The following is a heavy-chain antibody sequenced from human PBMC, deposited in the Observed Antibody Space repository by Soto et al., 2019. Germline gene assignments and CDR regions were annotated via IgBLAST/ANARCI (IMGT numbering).Heavy chain of an antibody. D-gene: IGHD6-19*01. CDR1: GFTFSIYA. V-gene: IGHV3-23*01. Sequence: EVQLLESGGGLVQPGGSLRLSCAASGFTFSIYAMSWVRQAPGKGLEWVSAISGSGDYTYYADTVKGRFAISRDTSKNTLYLQMNSLRAEDTAVYYCAKVLKAVAGTYDYWGQGTLVTVPS. CDR3: AKVLKAVAGTYDY. J-gene: IGHJ4*02. CDR2: ISGSGDYT.